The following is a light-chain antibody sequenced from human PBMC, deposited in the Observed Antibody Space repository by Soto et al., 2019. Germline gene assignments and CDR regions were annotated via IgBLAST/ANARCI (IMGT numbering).Light chain of an antibody. J-gene: IGLJ3*02. CDR3: AVWDDSLSGWL. CDR1: SSDVGAGFD. V-gene: IGLV1-40*01. CDR2: GNS. Sequence: QSVLTQPPSVSGAPGQRVIISCTGTSSDVGAGFDVHWYQQLPGRVPTLLIKGNSHRASGVPDRFSASRSGASASLAIAGLQTEDEADYYCAVWDDSLSGWLFGGGTKLTVL.